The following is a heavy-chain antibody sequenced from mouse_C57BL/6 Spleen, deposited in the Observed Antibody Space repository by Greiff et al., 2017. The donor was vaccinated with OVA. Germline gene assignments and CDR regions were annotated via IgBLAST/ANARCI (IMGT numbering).Heavy chain of an antibody. D-gene: IGHD4-1*01. J-gene: IGHJ2*01. CDR2: ISSGSSTI. Sequence: EVNVVESGGGLVKPGGSLKLSCAASGFTFSDYGMHWVRQAPEKGLEWVAYISSGSSTIYYADTVKGRFTISRDNAKNTLFLQMTSLRSEDTAMYYCAKSNWAFFDYWGQGTTLTVSS. CDR3: AKSNWAFFDY. V-gene: IGHV5-17*01. CDR1: GFTFSDYG.